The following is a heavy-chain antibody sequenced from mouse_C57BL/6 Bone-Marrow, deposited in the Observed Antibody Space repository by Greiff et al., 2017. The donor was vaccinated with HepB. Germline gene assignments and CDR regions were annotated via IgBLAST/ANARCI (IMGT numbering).Heavy chain of an antibody. CDR1: GYTFTDYY. V-gene: IGHV1-26*01. Sequence: EVQLQQSGPELVKPGASVKISCKASGYTFTDYYMNWVKQSHGKSLEWIGDINPNNGGTSYNQKFKGKATLTVDKSSSTAYMELRSLTSEDSAVYYCARRSSYVFAYWGQGTLVTVSA. CDR3: ARRSSYVFAY. J-gene: IGHJ3*01. CDR2: INPNNGGT. D-gene: IGHD1-1*01.